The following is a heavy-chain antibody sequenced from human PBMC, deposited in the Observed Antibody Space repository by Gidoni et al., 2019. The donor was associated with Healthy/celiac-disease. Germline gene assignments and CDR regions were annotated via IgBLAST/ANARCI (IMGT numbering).Heavy chain of an antibody. D-gene: IGHD6-19*01. V-gene: IGHV3-23*01. J-gene: IGHJ4*02. Sequence: EVQLLESGGGLVQPGGSLRLSCAASGFTFSSYAMSWVRQAPGKGLEWVSAISGSGGSTYYADSVKGRFTISRDNSKNTLYLQMNSLRAEDTAVYYCAASSGWYGGFDYWGQGTLVTVSS. CDR1: GFTFSSYA. CDR2: ISGSGGST. CDR3: AASSGWYGGFDY.